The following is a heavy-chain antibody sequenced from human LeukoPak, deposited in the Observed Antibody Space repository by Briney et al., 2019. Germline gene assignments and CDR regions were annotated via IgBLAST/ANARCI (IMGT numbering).Heavy chain of an antibody. CDR3: ARVHYGDYVSHYYYGMDV. CDR2: ISASGSAT. J-gene: IGHJ6*02. CDR1: GFIFSNYG. Sequence: GGSLRLSCAASGFIFSNYGMNWVRQAPGKGLEWVAAISASGSATSYADSVRGRFTISRDNSKNTLYLQMNSLRAEDTAVYYCARVHYGDYVSHYYYGMDVWGQGTTVTVSS. V-gene: IGHV3-23*01. D-gene: IGHD4-17*01.